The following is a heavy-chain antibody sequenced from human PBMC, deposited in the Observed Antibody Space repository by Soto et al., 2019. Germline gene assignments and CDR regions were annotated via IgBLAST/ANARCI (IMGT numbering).Heavy chain of an antibody. V-gene: IGHV4-4*02. CDR1: GGSISSSNW. J-gene: IGHJ6*02. CDR3: ARGPPGYCSSTSCRYYYGMDV. D-gene: IGHD2-2*01. Sequence: SETLSLTCAVSGGSISSSNWWSWVRPPPGKGLEWIGEIYHSGSTNYNPSLKSRVTISVDKSKNQFSLKLSSVAAADTAVYYCARGPPGYCSSTSCRYYYGMDVWGQGTTVTVSS. CDR2: IYHSGST.